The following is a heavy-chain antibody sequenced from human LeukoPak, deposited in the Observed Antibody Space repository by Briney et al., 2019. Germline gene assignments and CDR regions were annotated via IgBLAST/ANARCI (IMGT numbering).Heavy chain of an antibody. V-gene: IGHV1-2*02. CDR1: GYTFTSYY. D-gene: IGHD2-21*02. CDR2: INPNSGGT. CDR3: ARVYCGGDCYFDAFDI. J-gene: IGHJ3*02. Sequence: ASVKVPCKASGYTFTSYYMHWVRQAPGQGLEWMGWINPNSGGTNYAQKFQGRVTMTRDTSISTAYMELSRLRSDDTAVYYCARVYCGGDCYFDAFDIWGQGTMVTVSS.